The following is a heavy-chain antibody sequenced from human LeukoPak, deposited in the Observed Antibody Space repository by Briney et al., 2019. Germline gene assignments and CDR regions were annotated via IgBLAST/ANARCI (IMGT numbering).Heavy chain of an antibody. J-gene: IGHJ4*02. V-gene: IGHV4-38-2*02. CDR2: IYHSGST. CDR3: TRDLPYSSGWYVGN. Sequence: SETLSLTCGVSVYSISSGYFWGWIRRPPGKGLEWIGIIYHSGSTYYNPSLKSRVTISVDTSKNQFSLKVSSVTAADTAVYYCTRDLPYSSGWYVGNWGQGTLVTVSS. CDR1: VYSISSGYF. D-gene: IGHD6-19*01.